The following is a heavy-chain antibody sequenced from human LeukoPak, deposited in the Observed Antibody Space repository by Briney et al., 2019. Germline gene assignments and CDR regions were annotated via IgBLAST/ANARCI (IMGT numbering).Heavy chain of an antibody. J-gene: IGHJ5*02. D-gene: IGHD2-21*01. V-gene: IGHV1-18*01. CDR1: GYTFTSYG. CDR3: ARDLAYLLLDPHTGWFDP. CDR2: ISAYNGNT. Sequence: GASVKVSCKASGYTFTSYGINWVRQAPGQGPEWMGWISAYNGNTKYAQNLQGRVTMTTDTSTSTAYMELRSLRSDDTAVYYCARDLAYLLLDPHTGWFDPWGQGTLVTVSS.